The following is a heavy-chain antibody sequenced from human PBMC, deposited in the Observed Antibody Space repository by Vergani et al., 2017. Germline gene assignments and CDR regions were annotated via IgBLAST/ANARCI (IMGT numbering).Heavy chain of an antibody. Sequence: QVQLQESGPGLVKPSQTLSLTCTVSGGSISSGGYYWSWIRQHPGKGLEWIGYIYYSGSTYYNPSLKSRVTISVDKSKNQFSLKLSSVTAADTAVYYCARSSLEWLLSYYFDYWGQGTLVTVSS. J-gene: IGHJ4*02. D-gene: IGHD3-3*01. CDR1: GGSISSGGYY. V-gene: IGHV4-31*03. CDR3: ARSSLEWLLSYYFDY. CDR2: IYYSGST.